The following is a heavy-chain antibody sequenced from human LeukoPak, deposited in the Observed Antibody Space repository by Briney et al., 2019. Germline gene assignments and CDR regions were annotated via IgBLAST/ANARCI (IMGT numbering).Heavy chain of an antibody. CDR2: IIPIFGTA. Sequence: SVKVSCKASGYTFTSYDINWVRQATGQGLEWMGGIIPIFGTANYAQKFQGRVTITADESTSTAYMELSSLRSEDTAVYYCAREPLVIHTEKNYYYYGMDVWGQGTTVTVSS. J-gene: IGHJ6*02. V-gene: IGHV1-69*13. CDR3: AREPLVIHTEKNYYYYGMDV. D-gene: IGHD3-9*01. CDR1: GYTFTSYD.